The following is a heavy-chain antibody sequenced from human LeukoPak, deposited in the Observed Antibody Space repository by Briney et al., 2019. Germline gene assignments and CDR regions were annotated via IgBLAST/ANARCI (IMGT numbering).Heavy chain of an antibody. J-gene: IGHJ6*02. CDR3: ASLPKEHTTAMATGDYYYYGMDV. D-gene: IGHD5-18*01. V-gene: IGHV1-69*13. CDR2: IIPIFGTA. CDR1: GGTFSSYA. Sequence: GASVKVSCKASGGTFSSYAISWVRQAPGQGLEWMGGIIPIFGTATYAQKFQGRVTITADESTSTAYMELSSLRSEDTAVYYCASLPKEHTTAMATGDYYYYGMDVWGQGTTVTVSS.